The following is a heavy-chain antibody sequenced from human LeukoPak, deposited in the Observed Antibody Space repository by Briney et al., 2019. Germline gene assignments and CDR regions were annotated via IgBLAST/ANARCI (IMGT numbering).Heavy chain of an antibody. CDR1: GFTFSSYA. CDR3: ARAQGPQYYDFWSGYYAFDP. V-gene: IGHV3-21*01. Sequence: GGSLRLSCAASGFTFSSYAMSWVRQAPGKGLEWVSSISSSSSYIYYADSVKGRFTISRDNAKDSLYLQMNSLRAEDTAVYYCARAQGPQYYDFWSGYYAFDPWGQGTLVTVSS. D-gene: IGHD3-3*01. J-gene: IGHJ5*02. CDR2: ISSSSSYI.